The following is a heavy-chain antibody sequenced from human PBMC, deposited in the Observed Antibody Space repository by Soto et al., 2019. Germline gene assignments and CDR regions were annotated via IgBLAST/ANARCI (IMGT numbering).Heavy chain of an antibody. CDR3: ARGSTGDGSGWYGNAFDI. CDR2: IYSGGST. CDR1: GFTVSSNY. V-gene: IGHV3-53*04. J-gene: IGHJ3*02. Sequence: PGGSLRLSCAASGFTVSSNYMSWVRQAPGKGLEWVSVIYSGGSTYYADSVKGRFTISRHNSKNTLYLQMNSLRAEDTAVYYCARGSTGDGSGWYGNAFDIWGQGTMVTVSS. D-gene: IGHD6-19*01.